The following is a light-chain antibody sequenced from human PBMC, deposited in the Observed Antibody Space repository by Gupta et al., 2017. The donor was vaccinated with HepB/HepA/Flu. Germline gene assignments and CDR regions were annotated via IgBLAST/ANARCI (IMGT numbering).Light chain of an antibody. CDR1: QSISSY. Sequence: DIQMTQSPSSLSASVGDRVTITCRASQSISSYLNWYQQKPGKAPKLLIYAASSLQSGVPSRFSGSGSGTDLTRTISSLQPEDCATYYCQQSDSTPLTFGPGTKVDIK. CDR2: AAS. V-gene: IGKV1-39*01. J-gene: IGKJ3*01. CDR3: QQSDSTPLT.